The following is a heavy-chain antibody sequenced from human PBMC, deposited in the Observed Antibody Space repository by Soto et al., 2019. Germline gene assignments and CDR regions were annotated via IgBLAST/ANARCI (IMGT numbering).Heavy chain of an antibody. CDR3: ARQGGVAAAGANWFDT. J-gene: IGHJ5*02. V-gene: IGHV4-59*08. D-gene: IGHD6-13*01. CDR2: IYYSGST. Sequence: QVQLQESGPGLVKSSETLSLTCTVSGGSISSYYWSWIRQPPGKGLEWIGYIYYSGSTNYNPSLKRRVTLAVDTSNNQFSLKLSSVTAADTAVYYCARQGGVAAAGANWFDTWGQGTLVTVSS. CDR1: GGSISSYY.